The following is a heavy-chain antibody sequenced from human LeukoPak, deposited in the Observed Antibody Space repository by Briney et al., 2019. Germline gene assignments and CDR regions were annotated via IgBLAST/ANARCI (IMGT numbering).Heavy chain of an antibody. J-gene: IGHJ4*02. CDR3: ARVYYGSASYYHFDS. Sequence: GGSLRLSCAASGFTFSTHWMHWVRQTPGKGLVWLSRIDRDGSSTTYADSVKGRFTISRDNAKNTLYLQMNSLRAEDTAVYYCARVYYGSASYYHFDSWGQGTLVTVSS. D-gene: IGHD3-10*01. CDR1: GFTFSTHW. CDR2: IDRDGSST. V-gene: IGHV3-74*01.